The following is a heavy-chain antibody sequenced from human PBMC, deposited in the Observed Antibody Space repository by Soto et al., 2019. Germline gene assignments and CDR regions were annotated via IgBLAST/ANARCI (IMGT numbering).Heavy chain of an antibody. CDR2: IGSSGGYI. CDR1: GFIFSDFS. V-gene: IGHV3-21*01. D-gene: IGHD2-2*01. J-gene: IGHJ6*02. Sequence: LRLSCAVSGFIFSDFSMNWVRQAPGKGLEWVASIGSSGGYIFYADSVKGRFTISRDNAKKSLDLQINSLRAEDTAVYYCAREKKHQSLGGRFGMDVWGQGTTVTVPS. CDR3: AREKKHQSLGGRFGMDV.